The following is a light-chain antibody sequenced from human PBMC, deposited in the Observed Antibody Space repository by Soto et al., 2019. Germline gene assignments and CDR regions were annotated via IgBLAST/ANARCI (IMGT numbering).Light chain of an antibody. Sequence: EIEMTQSPATLSVSPGERATLSCRASQSVSTNLAWYQQRPGQAPRLLIYGAITRTIGIPARFSGSGSGTEFTLTISSLQSEDFAVYYCQHYNNWPPYAFGQGTKLEIK. CDR1: QSVSTN. J-gene: IGKJ2*01. CDR2: GAI. CDR3: QHYNNWPPYA. V-gene: IGKV3-15*01.